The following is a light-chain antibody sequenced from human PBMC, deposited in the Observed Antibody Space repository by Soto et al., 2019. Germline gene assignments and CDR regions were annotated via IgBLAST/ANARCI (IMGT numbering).Light chain of an antibody. V-gene: IGLV2-14*01. J-gene: IGLJ1*01. CDR1: SNDVGGFNF. CDR2: EVT. Sequence: QSVLTQPASVSGSPGQSITISRTGTSNDVGGFNFVSWFQRHPGKAPKLIIYEVTHRPSGISSRFSGSKSGNTASLTISGLQAEDEADYFCSSYISITTLFVFGTGTKVTVL. CDR3: SSYISITTLFV.